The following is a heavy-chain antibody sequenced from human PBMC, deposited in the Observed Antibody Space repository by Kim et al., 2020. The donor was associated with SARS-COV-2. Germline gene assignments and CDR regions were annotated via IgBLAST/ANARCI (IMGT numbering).Heavy chain of an antibody. CDR3: AKAPAYCGGDCPTYYYYGMDV. CDR1: GFTFSSYA. Sequence: GGSLRLSCAASGFTFSSYAMSWVRQAPGKGLEWVSAISGSGGSTYYADSVKGRFTISRDNSKNTLYLQMNSLRAEDTAVYYCAKAPAYCGGDCPTYYYYGMDVWGQGTTVTVSS. D-gene: IGHD2-21*01. CDR2: ISGSGGST. J-gene: IGHJ6*02. V-gene: IGHV3-23*01.